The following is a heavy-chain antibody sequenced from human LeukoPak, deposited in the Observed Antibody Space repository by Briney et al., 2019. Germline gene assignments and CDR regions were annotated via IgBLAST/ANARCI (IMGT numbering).Heavy chain of an antibody. V-gene: IGHV3-48*03. J-gene: IGHJ4*02. CDR2: ISSSGNTI. CDR1: GFTFSSYE. D-gene: IGHD2/OR15-2a*01. Sequence: GGSLRLSCAASGFTFSSYEMNWVRQAPGKGLEWVSYISSSGNTIYYADSVKGRFTISRDNAKNSLYLQMSSLRAEDTAVYYCARRSSRSFDYWGRGTPVTVSS. CDR3: ARRSSRSFDY.